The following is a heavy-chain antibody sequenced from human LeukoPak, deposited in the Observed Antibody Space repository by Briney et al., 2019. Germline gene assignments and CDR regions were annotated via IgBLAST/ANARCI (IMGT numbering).Heavy chain of an antibody. CDR2: IYHTGST. Sequence: SETLSLTCTVSDGSISGSYYYWGWIRQPPGKALEWIGSIYHTGSTYYNPSLKSRVAISVDTSKKQFSLKLRAVTAADTAVYYCARLLSTMIVVAYPDYWGQGTLVTVSS. CDR1: DGSISGSYYY. CDR3: ARLLSTMIVVAYPDY. V-gene: IGHV4-39*01. J-gene: IGHJ4*02. D-gene: IGHD3-22*01.